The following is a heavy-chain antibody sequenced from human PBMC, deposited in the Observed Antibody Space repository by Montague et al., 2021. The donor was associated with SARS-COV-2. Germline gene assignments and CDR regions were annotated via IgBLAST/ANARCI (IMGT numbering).Heavy chain of an antibody. CDR2: ISYSGST. V-gene: IGHV4-39*07. D-gene: IGHD3-10*01. J-gene: IGHJ6*02. CDR3: GLGRGFAVGNHYYYSYGLDV. CDR1: GGSIRSSSHF. Sequence: ETLSLTCTVSGGSIRSSSHFWGWFRQPPGQRLEWIGTISYSGSTYYSPSLKSRVIISADTSENQFSLNLRSVTAADTAVYFCGLGRGFAVGNHYYYSYGLDVWGQGTTVTVSS.